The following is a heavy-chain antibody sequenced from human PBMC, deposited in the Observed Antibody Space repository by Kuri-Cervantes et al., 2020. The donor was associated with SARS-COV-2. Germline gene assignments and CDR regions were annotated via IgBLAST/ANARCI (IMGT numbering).Heavy chain of an antibody. D-gene: IGHD7-27*01. CDR2: IHNSGST. CDR3: ARVPLKPTLGMRYYFDY. V-gene: IGHV4-59*08. CDR1: RGSINTNF. Sequence: SETLSLTCSVSRGSINTNFWTWIRQPPGKGLEWIGDIHNSGSTNYNPSLKSRVIISADTSKNQFSLKLSSVTAADTAVYYCARVPLKPTLGMRYYFDYWGQGTLVTVSS. J-gene: IGHJ4*02.